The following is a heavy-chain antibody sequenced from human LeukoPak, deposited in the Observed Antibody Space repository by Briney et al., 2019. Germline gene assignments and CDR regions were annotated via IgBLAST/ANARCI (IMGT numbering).Heavy chain of an antibody. CDR2: IVVGSGNT. Sequence: SVKVSCKASGFSFTNSAVQWVRQARGQGLEWIGWIVVGSGNTIYVQKFQERVTITRDMSTSTAYMELSSLRSEDTAVYYCAAGYIGGAMVTNAFNIWGQGTMVTVSS. CDR3: AAGYIGGAMVTNAFNI. D-gene: IGHD5-18*01. CDR1: GFSFTNSA. V-gene: IGHV1-58*01. J-gene: IGHJ3*02.